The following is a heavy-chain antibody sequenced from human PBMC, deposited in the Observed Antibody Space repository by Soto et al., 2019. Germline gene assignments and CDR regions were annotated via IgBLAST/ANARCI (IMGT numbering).Heavy chain of an antibody. CDR2: IYYSGST. V-gene: IGHV4-61*01. CDR3: ARADKWEPDAFDI. J-gene: IGHJ3*02. CDR1: GGSVSSGSYY. D-gene: IGHD1-26*01. Sequence: KASETLSLTCTVSGGSVSSGSYYWSWIRQPPGKGLEWIGYIYYSGSTNYNPSLKSRVTISVDTSKNQFSLKLSSVTAADTAVYYCARADKWEPDAFDIWGQGTMGTISS.